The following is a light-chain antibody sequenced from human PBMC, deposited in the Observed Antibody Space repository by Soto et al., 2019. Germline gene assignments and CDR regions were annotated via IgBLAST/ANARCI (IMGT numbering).Light chain of an antibody. CDR1: TSNIGSNY. CDR3: AAWDDSLTGV. J-gene: IGLJ2*01. CDR2: RNN. V-gene: IGLV1-47*01. Sequence: QSVLTQPPSASATPGQRVTISCSGSTSNIGSNYVYWYQQFPGTAPKLLIYRNNQRPSGVPDRFSGSKSGTSASLAISGLRSEDEADYYCAAWDDSLTGVFGGGTKLTVL.